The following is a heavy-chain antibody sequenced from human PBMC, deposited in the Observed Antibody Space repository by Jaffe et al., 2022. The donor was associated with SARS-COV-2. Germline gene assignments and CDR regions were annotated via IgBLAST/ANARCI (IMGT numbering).Heavy chain of an antibody. D-gene: IGHD2-15*01. Sequence: EVQLVESGGGLVQPGGSLRLSCAASGFTVSSNYMSWVRQAPGKGLEWVSVIYSGGSTYYADSVKGRFTISRHNSKNTLYLQMNSLRAEDTAVYYCARDLRHCSGGSCYSSYYGMDVWGQGTTVTVSS. V-gene: IGHV3-53*04. J-gene: IGHJ6*02. CDR2: IYSGGST. CDR3: ARDLRHCSGGSCYSSYYGMDV. CDR1: GFTVSSNY.